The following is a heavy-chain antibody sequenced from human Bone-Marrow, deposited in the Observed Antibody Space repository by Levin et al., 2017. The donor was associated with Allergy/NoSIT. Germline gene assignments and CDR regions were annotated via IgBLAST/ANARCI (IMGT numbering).Heavy chain of an antibody. CDR3: ARDRKMATIKGFDP. V-gene: IGHV1-69*13. CDR1: GGTFSSYA. J-gene: IGHJ5*02. CDR2: IIPIFGTA. Sequence: GASVKVSCKASGGTFSSYAISWVRQAPGQGLEWMGGIIPIFGTANYAQKFQGRVTITADESTSTAYMELSSLRSEDTAVYYCARDRKMATIKGFDPWGQGTLVTVSS. D-gene: IGHD5-24*01.